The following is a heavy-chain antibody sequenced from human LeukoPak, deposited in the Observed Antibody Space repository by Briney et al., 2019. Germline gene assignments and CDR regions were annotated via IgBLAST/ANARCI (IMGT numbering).Heavy chain of an antibody. Sequence: SETLSLTCTVSSGSISNYYWSWIRQPPGKELEYIGCFYYSGSTHYNPSLKSRVTISADTSRNQFSLKLSSVTAADMAVYYCARLGSYAFGWYSYFDYWSQGTLVTVSS. V-gene: IGHV4-59*08. CDR1: SGSISNYY. J-gene: IGHJ4*02. CDR3: ARLGSYAFGWYSYFDY. CDR2: FYYSGST. D-gene: IGHD6-19*01.